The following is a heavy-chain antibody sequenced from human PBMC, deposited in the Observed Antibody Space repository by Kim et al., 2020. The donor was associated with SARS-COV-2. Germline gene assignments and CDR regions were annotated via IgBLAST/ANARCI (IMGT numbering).Heavy chain of an antibody. CDR1: GGSFSGYY. CDR2: INHSGST. CDR3: ARERRVLLWFGDTKPYDY. V-gene: IGHV4-34*01. D-gene: IGHD3-10*01. Sequence: SETLSLTCAVYGGSFSGYYWSWIRQPPGKGLEWIGEINHSGSTNYNPSLKSRVTISVDTSKNQCSLKLSSVTAADTAVYYCARERRVLLWFGDTKPYDYWGQGTLVTVSS. J-gene: IGHJ4*02.